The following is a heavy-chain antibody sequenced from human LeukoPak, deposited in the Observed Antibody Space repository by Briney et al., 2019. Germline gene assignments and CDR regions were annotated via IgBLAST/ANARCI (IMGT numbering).Heavy chain of an antibody. CDR2: INPDSGGT. CDR1: GYTFTGYY. D-gene: IGHD3-22*01. Sequence: ASVKVSWKDSGYTFTGYYMHWVRQAPGQGLEWMGWINPDSGGTNYAQKFQGRVTMTRDTSISTAYMELSRLRSDDTAVYYCARDYYDSSGSPDCWGQGTLVTVSS. J-gene: IGHJ4*02. V-gene: IGHV1-2*02. CDR3: ARDYYDSSGSPDC.